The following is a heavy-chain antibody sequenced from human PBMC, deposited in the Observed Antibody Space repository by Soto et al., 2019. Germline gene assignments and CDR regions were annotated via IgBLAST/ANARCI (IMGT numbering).Heavy chain of an antibody. V-gene: IGHV1-69*12. D-gene: IGHD5-18*01. CDR1: GGTFSSYA. CDR2: IIPIFGTA. CDR3: ARDGGGDTGMAQGYYYGMDV. J-gene: IGHJ6*02. Sequence: QVQLVQSGAEVKKPGSSVKVSCKASGGTFSSYAISWVRQAPGQGLEWMGGIIPIFGTANYAQKFQGRVTITADESTSTAYMELGSLGSEDTAVYYCARDGGGDTGMAQGYYYGMDVWGQGTTVTVSS.